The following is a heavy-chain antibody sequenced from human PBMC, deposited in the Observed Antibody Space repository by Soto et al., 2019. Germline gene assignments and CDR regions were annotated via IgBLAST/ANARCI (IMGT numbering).Heavy chain of an antibody. D-gene: IGHD2-15*01. J-gene: IGHJ6*02. CDR1: GGTFSSYA. CDR3: ARNNVVAATYYYYGMDV. V-gene: IGHV1-69*13. CDR2: IIPIFGTA. Sequence: ASVKGSCKASGGTFSSYAISWVRQAPGQGLEWMGGIIPIFGTANYAQKFQGRVTITADESTSTAYMELSSLRSEDTAVYYCARNNVVAATYYYYGMDVWGQGTTVTVSS.